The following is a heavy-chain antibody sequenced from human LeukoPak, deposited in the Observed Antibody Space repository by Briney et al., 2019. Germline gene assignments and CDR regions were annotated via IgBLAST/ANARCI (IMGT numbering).Heavy chain of an antibody. Sequence: PGGSLRLSCAASGFTFSDYYMSWIRQAPGKGLEWVSYISSSGSTIYYADSVKGRFTISRDNAKNSLYLQMNSLRAEDTAVYYCARTVKQWLVRGAFDIWGQGTMVTVSS. CDR2: ISSSGSTI. CDR1: GFTFSDYY. V-gene: IGHV3-11*01. CDR3: ARTVKQWLVRGAFDI. D-gene: IGHD6-19*01. J-gene: IGHJ3*02.